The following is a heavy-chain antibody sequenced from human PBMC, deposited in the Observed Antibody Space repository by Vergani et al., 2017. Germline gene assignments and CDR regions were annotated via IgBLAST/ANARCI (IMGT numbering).Heavy chain of an antibody. J-gene: IGHJ6*02. CDR2: INPSGGST. CDR3: ARTPYYYDSSGYYPKTRDYYYGMDV. D-gene: IGHD3-22*01. CDR1: GYTFTSYY. Sequence: QVQLVQSGAEVKKPGASVKVSCKASGYTFTSYYMHWVRQAPGQGLEWMGIINPSGGSTSYAQKFQGRVTMTRDTSTSTVYMELSSLRSEDTAVYYCARTPYYYDSSGYYPKTRDYYYGMDVWGQGTTVTVSS. V-gene: IGHV1-46*01.